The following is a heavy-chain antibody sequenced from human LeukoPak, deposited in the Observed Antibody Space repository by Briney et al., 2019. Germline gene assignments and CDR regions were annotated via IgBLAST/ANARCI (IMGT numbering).Heavy chain of an antibody. J-gene: IGHJ3*02. V-gene: IGHV3-48*04. CDR2: IRSSSNII. Sequence: GGSLRLSCAASGFTFSSYSMNWVRQAPGKGLEWVSYIRSSSNIIYYADSVKGRFTISRDNTKNSVYLQMNSLGADDTAMYYCARWDAYCSGGSCYFGRFAFDIWGQGTMVTVSS. D-gene: IGHD2-15*01. CDR1: GFTFSSYS. CDR3: ARWDAYCSGGSCYFGRFAFDI.